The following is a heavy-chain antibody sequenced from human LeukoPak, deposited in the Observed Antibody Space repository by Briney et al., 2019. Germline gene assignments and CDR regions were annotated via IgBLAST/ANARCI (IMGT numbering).Heavy chain of an antibody. CDR2: IFSSGIT. D-gene: IGHD2-15*01. CDR1: GGSISSGGYY. CDR3: AREGSGRDGGTDY. V-gene: IGHV4-31*03. Sequence: PSQTLSLTCTVSGGSISSGGYYWTWIRQHPGKGLEWIGYIFSSGITYYNPSLKSRFTISVDTSKNQFSLKLSSVTAADTAVYYCAREGSGRDGGTDYWGQGTLVTVSS. J-gene: IGHJ4*02.